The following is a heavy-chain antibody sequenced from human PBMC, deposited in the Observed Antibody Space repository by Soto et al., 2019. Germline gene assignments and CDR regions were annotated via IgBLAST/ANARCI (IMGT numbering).Heavy chain of an antibody. D-gene: IGHD3-16*01. Sequence: SETLSLTCAVYGGSFNDYYWNWIRQPPGRGLEWIGEIKHGGSTNYNPSLKTRVTMSLDTSKNQVSLKLTSVTAADTAVYYCARGRGEVDYWGQGTQVTVSS. CDR3: ARGRGEVDY. CDR1: GGSFNDYY. J-gene: IGHJ4*02. V-gene: IGHV4-34*01. CDR2: IKHGGST.